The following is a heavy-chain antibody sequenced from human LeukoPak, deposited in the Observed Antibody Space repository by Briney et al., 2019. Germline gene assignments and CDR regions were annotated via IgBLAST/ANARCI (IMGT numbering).Heavy chain of an antibody. CDR2: IGTAGDT. CDR1: GFTFSNYD. J-gene: IGHJ4*02. CDR3: ASSPAYSSSWYAIDN. Sequence: GGSLRLSCAASGFTFSNYDMHWVRQAAGKGLEWVSGIGTAGDTYYPGSVKGRFTISRENANNSLYLQMNSLSAGDTAVYYCASSPAYSSSWYAIDNWGQGTLVTVSS. V-gene: IGHV3-13*01. D-gene: IGHD6-13*01.